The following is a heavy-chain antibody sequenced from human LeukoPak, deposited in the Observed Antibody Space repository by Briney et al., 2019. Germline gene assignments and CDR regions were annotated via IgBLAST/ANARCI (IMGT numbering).Heavy chain of an antibody. J-gene: IGHJ4*02. V-gene: IGHV4-39*01. CDR3: ARSSGWHLLLLDY. CDR1: GASVSGCPYY. D-gene: IGHD6-25*01. CDR2: IYSSGST. Sequence: SETLSLTCTVSGASVSGCPYYWGWIRQPPGKGLEWIGSIYSSGSTYYNASLQSRVTISIETSKNQISLRLNSVTAADTAVYYCARSSGWHLLLLDYWGQGTLVTVSS.